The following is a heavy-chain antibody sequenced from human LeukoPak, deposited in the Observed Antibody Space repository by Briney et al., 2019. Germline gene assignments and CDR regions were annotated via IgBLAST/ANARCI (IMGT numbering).Heavy chain of an antibody. CDR1: GFTFSSYA. Sequence: GGSLRLPCTASGFTFSSYAMTWVRQAPGKGLEWVSFITAGGSGTYYAESVKGRFAISRDNSKNTLFLQMNSLRAQDTAIYFCAKGQRFLAPWGQGTLVTVSS. D-gene: IGHD3-3*01. CDR2: ITAGGSGT. CDR3: AKGQRFLAP. J-gene: IGHJ5*02. V-gene: IGHV3-23*01.